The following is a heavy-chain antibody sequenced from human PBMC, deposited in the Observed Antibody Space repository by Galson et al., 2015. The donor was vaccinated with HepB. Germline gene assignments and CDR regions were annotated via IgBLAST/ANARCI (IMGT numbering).Heavy chain of an antibody. J-gene: IGHJ2*01. V-gene: IGHV3-30-3*01. D-gene: IGHD1-26*01. Sequence: SLRLSCAASGFTFSSYAMHWVRQAPGKGLEWVAVISYDGSNKYYADSVKGRFTISRDNSKNTLYLQMNSLRAEDTAVYYCARGRRRGATMYWYFDLWGRGTLVTVSS. CDR2: ISYDGSNK. CDR3: ARGRRRGATMYWYFDL. CDR1: GFTFSSYA.